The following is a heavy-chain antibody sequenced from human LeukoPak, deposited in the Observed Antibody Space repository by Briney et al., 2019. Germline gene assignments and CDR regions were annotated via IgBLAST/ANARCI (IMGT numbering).Heavy chain of an antibody. D-gene: IGHD2-2*03. CDR3: ARVYGYCSSTSCYQFDP. V-gene: IGHV1-18*01. J-gene: IGHJ5*02. CDR2: ISAYNGNT. Sequence: GASVKVSCKASGYTFTSYGISWVRQAPGQGLEWMGWISAYNGNTNYAQKLQGRVTMTTDTSTSTAYMELRSLRSDDTAVYYCARVYGYCSSTSCYQFDPWGQGTLVTVSS. CDR1: GYTFTSYG.